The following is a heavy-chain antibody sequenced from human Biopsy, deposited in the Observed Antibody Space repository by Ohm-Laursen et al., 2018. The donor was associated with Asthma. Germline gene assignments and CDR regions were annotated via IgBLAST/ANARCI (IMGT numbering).Heavy chain of an antibody. D-gene: IGHD2-15*01. CDR1: GVSVSSGSYY. Sequence: TLSFTCTVSGVSVSSGSYYWSWIRQPPGKGLAWVSYISYSGSTDSNPSLKSRRTISMDTSKNQFSMKLSSVTAADSAVYYCARVPNTRRYFDLWGRGTLVTVSS. CDR2: ISYSGST. V-gene: IGHV4-61*01. CDR3: ARVPNTRRYFDL. J-gene: IGHJ2*01.